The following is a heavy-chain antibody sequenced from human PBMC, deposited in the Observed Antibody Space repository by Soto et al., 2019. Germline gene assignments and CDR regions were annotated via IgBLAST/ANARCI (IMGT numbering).Heavy chain of an antibody. V-gene: IGHV3-33*01. CDR2: IWYDGSNK. CDR1: GFTFSSYG. D-gene: IGHD6-19*01. CDR3: ARDRRSSSGWFDY. J-gene: IGHJ4*02. Sequence: QVQLVESGGGVVRPGRSLRLSCAASGFTFSSYGMHWVRQAPGKGLEWVAVIWYDGSNKYYADSVKGRFTISRDNSKNTLYLQMNSLRAEETAVYYCARDRRSSSGWFDYWGQGTLVTVSS.